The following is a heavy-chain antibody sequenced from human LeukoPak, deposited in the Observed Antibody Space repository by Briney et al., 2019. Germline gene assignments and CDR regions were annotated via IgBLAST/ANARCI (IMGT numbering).Heavy chain of an antibody. J-gene: IGHJ4*02. Sequence: SVKVSCKASGGTFSSYAISWVRQAPGQGLEWMGGIIPIFGTANYAQKFQGRVTITTDESTSTAYMELSSLRSEDTVVYYCASRCSSTSCYPFDYWGQGTLVTVSS. CDR3: ASRCSSTSCYPFDY. CDR1: GGTFSSYA. CDR2: IIPIFGTA. D-gene: IGHD2-2*01. V-gene: IGHV1-69*05.